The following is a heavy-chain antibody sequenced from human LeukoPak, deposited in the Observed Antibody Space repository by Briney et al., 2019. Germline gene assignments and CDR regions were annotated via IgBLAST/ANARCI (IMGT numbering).Heavy chain of an antibody. CDR2: IRYDGSNK. J-gene: IGHJ6*03. Sequence: GGSLRLSCAASGFTFSSYGMHWVRQAPGKGLEWVAFIRYDGSNKYYADSVKGRFTISRDNSKNTLYLQMNSLRAEDTAVYYCAKGVTAIRLNFMDVWGKGTTVTISS. D-gene: IGHD2-21*02. CDR3: AKGVTAIRLNFMDV. V-gene: IGHV3-30*02. CDR1: GFTFSSYG.